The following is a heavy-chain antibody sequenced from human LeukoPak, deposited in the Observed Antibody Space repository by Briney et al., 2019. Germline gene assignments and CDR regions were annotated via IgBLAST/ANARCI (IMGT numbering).Heavy chain of an antibody. Sequence: PSETLSLTCTVPGGSISSYYWSWIRQPAGKGLERIGRIYTSGSTNYNPSLKSRVTMSADTSKNQFSLKLSSVTAADTAVYYCARAGDIVATMGIFDYWGQGTLVTVSS. V-gene: IGHV4-4*07. CDR2: IYTSGST. J-gene: IGHJ4*02. D-gene: IGHD5-12*01. CDR3: ARAGDIVATMGIFDY. CDR1: GGSISSYY.